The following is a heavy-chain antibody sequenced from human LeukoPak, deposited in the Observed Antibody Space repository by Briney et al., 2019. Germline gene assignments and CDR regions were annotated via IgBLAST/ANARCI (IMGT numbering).Heavy chain of an antibody. CDR3: ARDETVTTWFDY. CDR1: GFTFSSYA. CDR2: ISYDGSNK. V-gene: IGHV3-30-3*01. J-gene: IGHJ4*02. Sequence: GGSLRLSCAASGFTFSSYAMHWVRQAPGKGLEWVAVISYDGSNKYYADSVKGRFTISRDNSKNTLYLQMNSLRAEDTAVYYCARDETVTTWFDYWGKGTLVTVSS. D-gene: IGHD4-17*01.